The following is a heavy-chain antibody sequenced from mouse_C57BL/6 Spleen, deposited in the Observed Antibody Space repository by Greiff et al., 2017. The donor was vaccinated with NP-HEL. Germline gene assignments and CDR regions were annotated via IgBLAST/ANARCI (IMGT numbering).Heavy chain of an antibody. Sequence: QVQLQQSGPELVKPGASVKLSCKASGYTFTSYDINWVKQRPGQGLEWIGWIYPRDGSNKYNEKFKGKATLTVDTSSSTAYMELHSLTSEASAVYFCARSYDGSSYGFAYWGQGTLVTVSA. CDR3: ARSYDGSSYGFAY. CDR2: IYPRDGSN. D-gene: IGHD1-1*01. CDR1: GYTFTSYD. J-gene: IGHJ3*01. V-gene: IGHV1-85*01.